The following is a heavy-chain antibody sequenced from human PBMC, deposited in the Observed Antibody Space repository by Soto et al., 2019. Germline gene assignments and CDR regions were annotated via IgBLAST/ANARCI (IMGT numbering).Heavy chain of an antibody. J-gene: IGHJ3*02. CDR3: AKVVELGHYHNSGFYFDAFDI. V-gene: IGHV3-23*01. Sequence: GGSLRLSCVASGFTFSSFAMNWVRLAPGKGLEWVASMRGSVSITYYADSVKGRFTISRDNSKNTLYLQMNSLRDEDTAVYYCAKVVELGHYHNSGFYFDAFDIWGRGTMVTVSS. D-gene: IGHD3-22*01. CDR2: MRGSVSIT. CDR1: GFTFSSFA.